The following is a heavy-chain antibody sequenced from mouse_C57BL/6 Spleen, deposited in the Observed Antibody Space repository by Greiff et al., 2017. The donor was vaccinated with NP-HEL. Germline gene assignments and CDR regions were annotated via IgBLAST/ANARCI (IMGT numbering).Heavy chain of an antibody. V-gene: IGHV1-26*01. J-gene: IGHJ3*01. Sequence: VQLQQSGPELVKPGASVKISCKASGYTFTDYYMNWVKQSHGKSLEWIGDINPNNGGTSYNQKFKGKATLTVDKSSSTAYMELRSLTSEDSAVYYCASKGTLFAYWGQGTLVTVSA. CDR3: ASKGTLFAY. CDR1: GYTFTDYY. D-gene: IGHD3-3*01. CDR2: INPNNGGT.